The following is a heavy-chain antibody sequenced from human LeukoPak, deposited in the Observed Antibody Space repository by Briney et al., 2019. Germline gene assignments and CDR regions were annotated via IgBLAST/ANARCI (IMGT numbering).Heavy chain of an antibody. Sequence: ASVKVSCKASGYTFTSYGISWVRQAPGQGLEWMGWISAYNGNTNYAQKLQGRVTMTTDTSTSTAYMELRSLRSDDTAVYYCARGARGVDQHGWFDPWGQGNLVTVSS. J-gene: IGHJ5*02. CDR1: GYTFTSYG. D-gene: IGHD3-10*01. V-gene: IGHV1-18*01. CDR2: ISAYNGNT. CDR3: ARGARGVDQHGWFDP.